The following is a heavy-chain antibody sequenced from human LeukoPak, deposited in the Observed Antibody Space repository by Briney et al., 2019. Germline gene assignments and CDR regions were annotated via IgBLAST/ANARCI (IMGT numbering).Heavy chain of an antibody. J-gene: IGHJ4*02. Sequence: SETLSLTCTVSGGSISTYYWSWIRQPPGKGLEWIGYIYHSGSTKYNPSLKSRVTISVDTSQNQFSLKLSSVTAADTAVYYCARDFFEGCISSRCYGYYFNYWGQGTLVTVSS. V-gene: IGHV4-59*01. CDR3: ARDFFEGCISSRCYGYYFNY. CDR2: IYHSGST. CDR1: GGSISTYY. D-gene: IGHD2-2*01.